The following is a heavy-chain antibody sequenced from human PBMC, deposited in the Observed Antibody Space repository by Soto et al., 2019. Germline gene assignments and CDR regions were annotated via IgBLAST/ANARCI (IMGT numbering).Heavy chain of an antibody. CDR2: IWYDGSNK. D-gene: IGHD5-18*01. Sequence: PGGSLRLSCVASGFTFSSYGMHWVRQAPGKGLEWVAVIWYDGSNKYYADSVKGRFTISRDNSKNTLYLQMNSLRAEDTAVYYCAKDQAEGGFTYGFFYYYGLDVWGQGTTVTVSS. CDR3: AKDQAEGGFTYGFFYYYGLDV. V-gene: IGHV3-33*06. CDR1: GFTFSSYG. J-gene: IGHJ6*02.